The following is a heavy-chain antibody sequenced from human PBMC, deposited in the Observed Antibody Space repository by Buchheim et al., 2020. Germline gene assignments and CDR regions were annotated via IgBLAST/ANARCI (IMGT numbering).Heavy chain of an antibody. D-gene: IGHD3-9*01. J-gene: IGHJ4*02. CDR1: GFTFSTHW. Sequence: EVQLVESGGGLVQPGGSLRLSCAASGFTFSTHWMTWVRQAPGKGLEWLANIKPDGSQKHYVDSVKGRFTISRDNAKNSLYLQMNSLRAEDTAVYYCARDGSKLRYFDHNHEIDYWGQGTL. CDR2: IKPDGSQK. CDR3: ARDGSKLRYFDHNHEIDY. V-gene: IGHV3-7*03.